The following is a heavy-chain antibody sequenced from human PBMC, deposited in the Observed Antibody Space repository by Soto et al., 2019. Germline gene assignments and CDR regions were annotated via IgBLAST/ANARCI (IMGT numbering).Heavy chain of an antibody. V-gene: IGHV1-8*01. J-gene: IGHJ6*02. CDR2: MSPNSGAT. CDR1: GYTFTTYD. Sequence: ASVKVSCKASGYTFTTYDINWVRQATGQGLEWMGWMSPNSGATGYTQKFQGRVTMTRDTSISTAYMELSNLRSEDTAIYYCARGVDAGVDVWGQGTTVTVSS. D-gene: IGHD2-8*01. CDR3: ARGVDAGVDV.